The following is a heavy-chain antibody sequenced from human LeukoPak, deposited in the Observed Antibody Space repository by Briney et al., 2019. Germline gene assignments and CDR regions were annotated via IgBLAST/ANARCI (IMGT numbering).Heavy chain of an antibody. CDR3: ASKGTSFPFDY. Sequence: GGSLRLSCAASGFTFNNHAMNWVRQAPGKGLEWVSSVSGNGDGTYYADSVMGRFSISRDNSKNTVYLQMSSLRAEDTAMYYCASKGTSFPFDYWGRGTLVTVSS. J-gene: IGHJ4*02. CDR2: VSGNGDGT. V-gene: IGHV3-23*01. CDR1: GFTFNNHA. D-gene: IGHD2-21*01.